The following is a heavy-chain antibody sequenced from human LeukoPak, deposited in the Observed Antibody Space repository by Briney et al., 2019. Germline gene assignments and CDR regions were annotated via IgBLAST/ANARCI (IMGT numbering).Heavy chain of an antibody. D-gene: IGHD2-21*02. V-gene: IGHV3-7*01. CDR3: ARGQHIVVVTAAVDY. CDR1: GFDFSSQW. J-gene: IGHJ4*02. Sequence: GGSLRLSCAASGFDFSSQWMSWVRQAPGKGLEWVAIVNQGATQKYYVDSVKGRFTISRDNAGNSLYLQMNSLRAEDTAVYYCARGQHIVVVTAAVDYWGQGTLVTVSS. CDR2: VNQGATQK.